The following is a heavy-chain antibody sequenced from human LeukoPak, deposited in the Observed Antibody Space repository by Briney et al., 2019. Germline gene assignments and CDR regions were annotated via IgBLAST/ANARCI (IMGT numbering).Heavy chain of an antibody. CDR2: INPSGGST. J-gene: IGHJ4*02. V-gene: IGHV1-46*01. CDR3: ARDMYSYTTYFDY. CDR1: GYTFTSYY. Sequence: ASVKVSCKESGYTFTSYYMHWVRQAPGQGLEWMGIINPSGGSTSYAQKFQGRVTMTRDTSTSAVYMELSSLRSEDTAVYYCARDMYSYTTYFDYWGQGTLVTVSS. D-gene: IGHD5-18*01.